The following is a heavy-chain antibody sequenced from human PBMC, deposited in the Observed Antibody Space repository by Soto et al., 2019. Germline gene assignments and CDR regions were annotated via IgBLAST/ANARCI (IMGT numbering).Heavy chain of an antibody. Sequence: QVQLQDSGPGLVKASQTLSLTCTVSGGTITPGGHFWSWIRQYPGKGLEWIGSIYYSGTTHYNPSLKSRVTISIDTSKIQFSLNLSSVTAADTAVYYCARVVSGLYLDYWGQGTRVTVSS. D-gene: IGHD1-26*01. V-gene: IGHV4-31*03. CDR1: GGTITPGGHF. CDR3: ARVVSGLYLDY. CDR2: IYYSGTT. J-gene: IGHJ4*02.